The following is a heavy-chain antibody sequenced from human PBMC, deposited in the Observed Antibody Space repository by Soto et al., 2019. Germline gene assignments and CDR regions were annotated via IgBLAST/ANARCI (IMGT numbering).Heavy chain of an antibody. CDR3: GKYDY. CDR1: GGSFNGYY. V-gene: IGHV4-34*01. J-gene: IGHJ4*02. CDR2: INHTGST. Sequence: SETLSLTCAVYGGSFNGYYWSWIRQPPGKGLEWIGEINHTGSTNYNPSLKSRVTISVDTSKTQFSLKLTSVTAADTAVYYCGKYDYWGQGTLVTVSS.